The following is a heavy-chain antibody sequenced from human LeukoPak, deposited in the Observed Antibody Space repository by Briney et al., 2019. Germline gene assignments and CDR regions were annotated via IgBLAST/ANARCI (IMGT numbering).Heavy chain of an antibody. J-gene: IGHJ4*02. D-gene: IGHD6-6*01. V-gene: IGHV4-59*08. CDR3: ARHFAYSSSSYFDY. CDR1: GGSVSNYY. Sequence: SETLSLTCSVSGGSVSNYYWSWIRQPPGKGLEWIGYVYYTGSTNYNPSLKSRVTMFEDKSKNQFSLRLYSVTVADTAVYYCARHFAYSSSSYFDYWGQGTLVTVSS. CDR2: VYYTGST.